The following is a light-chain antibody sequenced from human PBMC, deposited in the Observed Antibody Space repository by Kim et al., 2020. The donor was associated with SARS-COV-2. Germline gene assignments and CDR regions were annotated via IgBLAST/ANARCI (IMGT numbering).Light chain of an antibody. CDR2: RNN. J-gene: IGLJ3*02. CDR1: TNNVGYEG. CDR3: SAWDSSLSAWV. V-gene: IGLV10-54*01. Sequence: LTQPPSVSKGLRQTATFTCTGDTNNVGYEGAAWLQQHQGQPPKLLSHRNNNRPSGISDRLSASRSGNTASLTITGLQPEDEADYYCSAWDSSLSAWVFGGGTQLTVL.